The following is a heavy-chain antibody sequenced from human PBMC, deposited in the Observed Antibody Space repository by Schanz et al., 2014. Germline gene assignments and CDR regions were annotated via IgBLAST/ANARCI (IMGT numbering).Heavy chain of an antibody. V-gene: IGHV3-48*04. J-gene: IGHJ4*02. CDR2: ISSSGSYT. D-gene: IGHD6-13*01. Sequence: EVQLVESGGGLVQPRGSLRLSCAASEFSFSSFGMNWVRQAPGKGLEWVSYISSSGSYTNYADSVKGRFTTSRDNGKNSLYLQMNSLRAEDTALYYCARDSGSSSWYPSDYWGQGTLVTVSS. CDR3: ARDSGSSSWYPSDY. CDR1: EFSFSSFG.